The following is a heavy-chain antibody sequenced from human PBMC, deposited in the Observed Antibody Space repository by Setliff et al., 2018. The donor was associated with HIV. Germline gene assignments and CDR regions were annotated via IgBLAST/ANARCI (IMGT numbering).Heavy chain of an antibody. Sequence: SETLSLTCTVSGDSINSGNYYWSWIRQHPGKGLEWIGYIYYSGSTYYSPSLKSRVTISEDTSKNQFSLKMRSVTAADPAVYYCATSPEGEILGSRPVYCDYWGQGTLVTVSS. CDR2: IYYSGST. CDR1: GDSINSGNYY. V-gene: IGHV4-31*03. J-gene: IGHJ4*02. D-gene: IGHD3-10*01. CDR3: ATSPEGEILGSRPVYCDY.